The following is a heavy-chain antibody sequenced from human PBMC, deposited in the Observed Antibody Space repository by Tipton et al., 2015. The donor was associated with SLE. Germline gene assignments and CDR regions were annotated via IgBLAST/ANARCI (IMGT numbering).Heavy chain of an antibody. J-gene: IGHJ5*02. CDR3: AGAAMGINWFDP. V-gene: IGHV4-61*02. CDR2: IYTSGST. D-gene: IGHD5-18*01. Sequence: LRLSCTVSGGSISSGSYYWSWIRQPAGKGLEWIGRIYTSGSTNYNPSLKSRVTISVDTSKNQFSLKLSSVTAADTAVYYCAGAAMGINWFDPWGQGTLVTVSS. CDR1: GGSISSGSYY.